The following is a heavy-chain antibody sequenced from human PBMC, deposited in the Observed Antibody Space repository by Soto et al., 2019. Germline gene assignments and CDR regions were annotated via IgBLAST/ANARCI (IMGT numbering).Heavy chain of an antibody. Sequence: ASVKVSCKAAGYTITGYYMHWVRQAPGQGLEWMGWINPNSGGTNYAQKFQGWVTMTRDTSISTAYMELSRLRSDDTAVYYCARDLGSGWYDYWGQGTLVTVSS. V-gene: IGHV1-2*04. CDR3: ARDLGSGWYDY. CDR2: INPNSGGT. CDR1: GYTITGYY. J-gene: IGHJ4*02. D-gene: IGHD6-19*01.